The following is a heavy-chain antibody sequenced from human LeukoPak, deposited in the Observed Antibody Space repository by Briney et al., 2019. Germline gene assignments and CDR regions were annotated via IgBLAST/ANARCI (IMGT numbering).Heavy chain of an antibody. CDR3: ARDDPDLRRYFDL. V-gene: IGHV4-38-2*02. CDR2: IFHSGTT. CDR1: GYSISSGYY. Sequence: PSETLSLTCTVSGYSISSGYYWGWIRQPPGKGLEWIGSIFHSGTTYYNPSLKSRVTISVDTSKNQFSLRLSSVTAADTAVYFCARDDPDLRRYFDLWGRGTLVTVSS. J-gene: IGHJ2*01.